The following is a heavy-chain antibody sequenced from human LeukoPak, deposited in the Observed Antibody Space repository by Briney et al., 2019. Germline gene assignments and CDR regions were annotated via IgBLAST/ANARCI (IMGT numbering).Heavy chain of an antibody. D-gene: IGHD6-25*01. V-gene: IGHV1-69*05. CDR1: GGTFSSYA. CDR3: ARDRVGPIAAASYKGYYYYMDV. J-gene: IGHJ6*03. Sequence: SVKVSCKASGGTFSSYAISWVRQAPGQGLEWMGRIIPIFGTANYAQKFQGRVTITTDESTSTAYMELSSLRSEDTAVYYCARDRVGPIAAASYKGYYYYMDVWGKGTTVTVSS. CDR2: IIPIFGTA.